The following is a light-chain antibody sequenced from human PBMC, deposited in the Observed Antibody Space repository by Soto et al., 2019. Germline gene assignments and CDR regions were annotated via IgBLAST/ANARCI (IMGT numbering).Light chain of an antibody. V-gene: IGLV2-14*01. CDR3: GSYTSSSTLYV. Sequence: QSVLTQPASVSGSPGQSITISCTGTSSDVGGYNYVSWYQQHPGRAPKLMIYDVTNRPSGVSNRFSGSKSGNTASLTISRLQAEDEADYYCGSYTSSSTLYVFGTGTKLTVL. CDR1: SSDVGGYNY. J-gene: IGLJ1*01. CDR2: DVT.